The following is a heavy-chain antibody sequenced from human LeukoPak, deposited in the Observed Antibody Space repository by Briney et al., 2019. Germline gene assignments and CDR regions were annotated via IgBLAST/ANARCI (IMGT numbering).Heavy chain of an antibody. Sequence: SETLSLTCAVYGGSLSGSYWSWIRQPPGKGLEWIGEINHSGSADYNPSLKSRVTLSIDKSKNQFSLNLNSVTAADTAVYYCARARRDSGFYKVDYWGQGTLVTVSS. CDR3: ARARRDSGFYKVDY. CDR1: GGSLSGSY. D-gene: IGHD3-3*01. CDR2: INHSGSA. V-gene: IGHV4-34*01. J-gene: IGHJ4*02.